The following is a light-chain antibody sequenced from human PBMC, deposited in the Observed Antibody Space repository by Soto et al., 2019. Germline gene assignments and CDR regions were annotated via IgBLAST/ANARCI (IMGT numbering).Light chain of an antibody. CDR1: TSDIGNYNY. J-gene: IGLJ1*01. CDR2: QVS. Sequence: QSVLTQPASVSGSPGQSISISCTGATSDIGNYNYFSWYQQHPGKAPKLIIYQVSNRPSGVSNRFSGSKSGNTASLTISGLQADDEADYYCSSHTISSALQVFGTGTKVTV. V-gene: IGLV2-14*01. CDR3: SSHTISSALQV.